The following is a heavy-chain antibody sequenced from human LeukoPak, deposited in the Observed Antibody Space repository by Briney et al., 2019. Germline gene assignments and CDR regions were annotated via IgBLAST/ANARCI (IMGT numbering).Heavy chain of an antibody. CDR1: GYPFISYG. J-gene: IGHJ5*02. Sequence: ASVKVSCKASGYPFISYGISWVRQAPGQGLEWMGWIGAYNGNTNYAQKFQGRVTLTTDTSTSTAYMELRRLRSDDTAVYYCARWPGGLSGTYYDPSTNWFDPWGQGVLVTVSS. CDR3: ARWPGGLSGTYYDPSTNWFDP. V-gene: IGHV1-18*01. D-gene: IGHD3-10*01. CDR2: IGAYNGNT.